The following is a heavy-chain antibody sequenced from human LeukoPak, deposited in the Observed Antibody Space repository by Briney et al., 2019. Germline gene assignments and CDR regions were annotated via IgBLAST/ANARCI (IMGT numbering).Heavy chain of an antibody. CDR3: ASSIAAAGLDWFDP. Sequence: SETLSLTCTVSGGSISSYYWSWIRQPAGKGLEWIGRIYTSGSTNYNPSLKSRVTMSVDTSKNQFSLKLSSVTAADTAVYYCASSIAAAGLDWFDPWGQGTLVTVSS. D-gene: IGHD6-13*01. CDR1: GGSISSYY. CDR2: IYTSGST. J-gene: IGHJ5*02. V-gene: IGHV4-4*07.